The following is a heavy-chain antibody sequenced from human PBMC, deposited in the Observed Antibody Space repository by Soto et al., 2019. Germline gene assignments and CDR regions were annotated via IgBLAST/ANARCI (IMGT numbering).Heavy chain of an antibody. CDR2: ISYSGST. D-gene: IGHD3-16*02. Sequence: QVQLQESGPGLVKPSQTLSLTCTVSGGSINSGGYYWSWIRQHPGKGLEWIGYISYSGSTYYNPSLKSRITISVDTSKNQLFLKLNSVTAADTAVYYCARSRGFGDLSLDYWGQGTLVTVSS. CDR3: ARSRGFGDLSLDY. V-gene: IGHV4-31*03. J-gene: IGHJ4*02. CDR1: GGSINSGGYY.